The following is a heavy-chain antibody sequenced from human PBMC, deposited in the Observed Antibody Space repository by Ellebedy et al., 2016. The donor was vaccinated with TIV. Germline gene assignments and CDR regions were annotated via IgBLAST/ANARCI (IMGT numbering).Heavy chain of an antibody. J-gene: IGHJ1*01. D-gene: IGHD3-16*01. CDR3: ARGAGGSRSTEYFQH. V-gene: IGHV5-51*01. Sequence: GESLKISCKGSGYSFTSYWIGWVRQMPGKGLEWMGLIYPGDSDTRYSPSFQGQVTISADKSISTAYLQWSSLKASDTAMYYCARGAGGSRSTEYFQHWGQGTLVTVSS. CDR1: GYSFTSYW. CDR2: IYPGDSDT.